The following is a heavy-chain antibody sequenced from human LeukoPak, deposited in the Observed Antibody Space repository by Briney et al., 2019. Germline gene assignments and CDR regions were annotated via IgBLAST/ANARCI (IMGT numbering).Heavy chain of an antibody. D-gene: IGHD1-26*01. V-gene: IGHV3-23*01. CDR3: AKDARGGYSGSWSFDY. CDR1: GFTFNDYA. CDR2: ISGGGDPT. J-gene: IGHJ4*02. Sequence: PGGSLRLSCTASGFTFNDYALSGVRQAPGKGLEWVSAISGGGDPTYYADSVKGRFTISRDNSKNTLYLQMNSLRAEDTAVYYCAKDARGGYSGSWSFDYWGQGTLVTVSS.